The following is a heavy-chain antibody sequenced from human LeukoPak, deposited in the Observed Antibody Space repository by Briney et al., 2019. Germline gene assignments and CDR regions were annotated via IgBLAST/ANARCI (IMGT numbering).Heavy chain of an antibody. Sequence: ASVKVSCKASGYTFTSYYMHWVRQAPGQGLEWMGIINPSGGSTSYAQKFQGGVTMTRDTSTSTVYMELSSLRSEDTAVYYCARDAVMITFGGVIPRYWGQGTLVTVSS. CDR1: GYTFTSYY. CDR2: INPSGGST. D-gene: IGHD3-16*02. CDR3: ARDAVMITFGGVIPRY. V-gene: IGHV1-46*01. J-gene: IGHJ4*02.